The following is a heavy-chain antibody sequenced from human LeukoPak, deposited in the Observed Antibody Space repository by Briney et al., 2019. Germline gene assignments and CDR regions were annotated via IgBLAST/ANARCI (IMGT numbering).Heavy chain of an antibody. Sequence: EASVKVSCKASGYTFTGYYMHWVRQAPGQGLEWMGWINPNSGGTNYAQKFQGWVTMTRDTSISTAYMELSRLRSDDTAVYYCARHYYGSGSYYSSLGMDVWGQGTTVTVSS. V-gene: IGHV1-2*04. D-gene: IGHD3-10*01. J-gene: IGHJ6*02. CDR2: INPNSGGT. CDR1: GYTFTGYY. CDR3: ARHYYGSGSYYSSLGMDV.